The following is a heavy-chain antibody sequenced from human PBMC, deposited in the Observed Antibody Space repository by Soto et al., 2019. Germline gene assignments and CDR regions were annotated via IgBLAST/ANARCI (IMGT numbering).Heavy chain of an antibody. V-gene: IGHV1-3*01. CDR2: INAGNGNT. CDR3: ARDLKQQLVLVGYYYYYGMDV. Sequence: ASVKVSCKASGCTFTSYAMHWVRQAHGQRLEWMGWINAGNGNTKYSQKFQGRVTITRDTSASTAYMELSSLRSEDTAVYYCARDLKQQLVLVGYYYYYGMDVWGQGTTVTVSS. D-gene: IGHD6-13*01. J-gene: IGHJ6*02. CDR1: GCTFTSYA.